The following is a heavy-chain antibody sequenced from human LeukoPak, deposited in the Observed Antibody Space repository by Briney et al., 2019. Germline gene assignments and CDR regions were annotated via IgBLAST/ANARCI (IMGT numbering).Heavy chain of an antibody. CDR1: GFTYSSYG. Sequence: PGRSLRLSCAASGFTYSSYGMHWVRQAPGKGLEWVAVISYDGSNKYYADSVKGRFTISRDNSKNTLYLQMNSLRAEDTAVYYRAKGTPYYYDPQFDYWGQGTLVTVSS. D-gene: IGHD3-22*01. CDR2: ISYDGSNK. J-gene: IGHJ4*02. CDR3: AKGTPYYYDPQFDY. V-gene: IGHV3-30*18.